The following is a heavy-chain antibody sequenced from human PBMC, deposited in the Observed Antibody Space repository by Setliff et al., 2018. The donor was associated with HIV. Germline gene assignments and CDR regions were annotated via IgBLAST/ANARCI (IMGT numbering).Heavy chain of an antibody. CDR1: GFSFSSYG. CDR3: ARYALAVPGYHNAFDI. J-gene: IGHJ3*02. CDR2: ISSISSNI. V-gene: IGHV3-48*01. Sequence: PGGSLRLSCAASGFSFSSYGMNWVRQAPGKGLEWVSYISSISSNIYYVDSVEGRFTISRDNADNSLYLQMNSLRAEDTAVYYCARYALAVPGYHNAFDIWGQGTMVTVSS. D-gene: IGHD6-19*01.